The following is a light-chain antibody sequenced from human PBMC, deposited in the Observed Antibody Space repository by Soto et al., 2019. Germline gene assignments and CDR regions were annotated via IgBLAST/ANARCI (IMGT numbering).Light chain of an antibody. J-gene: IGLJ1*01. CDR2: EVT. V-gene: IGLV2-14*01. CDR1: SRDVGGYNS. CDR3: SSYTSGSALYV. Sequence: QSVLTQPASVSGSPGQSITISCTGTSRDVGGYNSVSWYQQHPGKARKLMIYEVTNRPSGVSNRFSGSKSGNTASLTISGLQAEDEADYYCSSYTSGSALYVFGTGTKLTVL.